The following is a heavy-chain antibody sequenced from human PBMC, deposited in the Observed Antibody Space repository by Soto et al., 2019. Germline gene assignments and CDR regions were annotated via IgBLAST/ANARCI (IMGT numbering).Heavy chain of an antibody. Sequence: GGSLRLSCAASGFTFSSYWMSWVRQAPGKGLEWVANIKQDGSEKYYVDSVKGRLTISRDNAKNSLYLQMNSLRAEDTAVYYCARERGWRIAAGGLDVWGQGTTVTVSS. D-gene: IGHD6-13*01. V-gene: IGHV3-7*03. CDR1: GFTFSSYW. CDR2: IKQDGSEK. J-gene: IGHJ6*02. CDR3: ARERGWRIAAGGLDV.